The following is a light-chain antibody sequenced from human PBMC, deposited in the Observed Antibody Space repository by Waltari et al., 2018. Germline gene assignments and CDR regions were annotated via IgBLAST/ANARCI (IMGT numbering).Light chain of an antibody. J-gene: IGLJ3*02. CDR1: RSNVGNNY. CDR2: RNN. V-gene: IGLV1-47*01. Sequence: QSVLTQPPSASGTPGQRVTISCSGSRSNVGNNYVYWYQQPPGTAPKLLLYRNNPGPGGVPDRFSGSKSGTSASLAISGLRSEDEADYYCAAWDDSLSGRVFGGGTKVTVL. CDR3: AAWDDSLSGRV.